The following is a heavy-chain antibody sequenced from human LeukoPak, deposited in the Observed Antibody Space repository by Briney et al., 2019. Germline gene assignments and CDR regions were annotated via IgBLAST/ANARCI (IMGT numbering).Heavy chain of an antibody. Sequence: GGSLRLSCAASGFTFDDYAMHWVRQAPGKGLEWVSGISWNSGSIGYADSVKGRFTISRDNAKNSLYLQMNSLRAEDTAVYYCARRLGAAGTIHWGQGTLVTVSS. CDR1: GFTFDDYA. CDR3: ARRLGAAGTIH. V-gene: IGHV3-9*01. J-gene: IGHJ4*02. D-gene: IGHD6-13*01. CDR2: ISWNSGSI.